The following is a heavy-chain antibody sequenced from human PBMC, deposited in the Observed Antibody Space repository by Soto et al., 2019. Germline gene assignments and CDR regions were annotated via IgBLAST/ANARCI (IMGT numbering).Heavy chain of an antibody. CDR1: GFSLTTYA. CDR2: TGITGSGGST. D-gene: IGHD1-1*01. CDR3: AAYRHRNNFYGMDV. V-gene: IGHV3-23*01. J-gene: IGHJ6*02. Sequence: QTGGSLRLSCAASGFSLTTYAMSWVRQAPGKGLEWVSTTGITGSGGSTYYADSVKGRFTISRDNSKNTLYLQMNSLRAEDTAEYYCAAYRHRNNFYGMDVWGQGTTVTVSS.